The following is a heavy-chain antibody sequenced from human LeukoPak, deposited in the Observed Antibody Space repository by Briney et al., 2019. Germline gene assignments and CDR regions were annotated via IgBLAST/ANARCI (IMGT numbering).Heavy chain of an antibody. CDR3: ARRLYHNSGATYDY. D-gene: IGHD3-22*01. V-gene: IGHV4-39*02. J-gene: IGHJ4*02. CDR1: GGSISGSSYY. Sequence: PSETLSLTCTVSGGSISGSSYYGGWIRHPPGKGLGWMGSMYDNGGTYYNPSLKSRVSISVPTSKNHFSLKVSSVTAAHTAVYYCARRLYHNSGATYDYWGQGTLVTVSS. CDR2: MYDNGGT.